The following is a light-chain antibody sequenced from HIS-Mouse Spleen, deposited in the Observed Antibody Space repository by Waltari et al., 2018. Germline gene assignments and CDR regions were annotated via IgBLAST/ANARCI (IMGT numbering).Light chain of an antibody. CDR1: SGSIASNY. Sequence: NFMLTQPHSVSESPWKTVTISCTGSSGSIASNYVQWYQQRPGSAPTTVIYEDNPRPSGVPDRFSGSIDSSSNSASLTLSGLKTEDEADYYCQSYDSSNVVFGGGTKLTVL. CDR3: QSYDSSNVV. CDR2: EDN. V-gene: IGLV6-57*02. J-gene: IGLJ2*01.